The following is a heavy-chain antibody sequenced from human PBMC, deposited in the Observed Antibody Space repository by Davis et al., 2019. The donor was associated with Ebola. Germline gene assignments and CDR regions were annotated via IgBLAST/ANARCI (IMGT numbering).Heavy chain of an antibody. CDR3: ARHEPTVTTFDY. Sequence: AASVKVSCKASGGTFSSYAIIWVRQAPGQGLEWMGIINPSGGSTSYAQKFQGRVTMTRDTSTSTVYMELSSLRSEDTAVYYCARHEPTVTTFDYWGQGTLVTVSS. V-gene: IGHV1-46*01. J-gene: IGHJ4*02. CDR1: GGTFSSYA. D-gene: IGHD4-17*01. CDR2: INPSGGST.